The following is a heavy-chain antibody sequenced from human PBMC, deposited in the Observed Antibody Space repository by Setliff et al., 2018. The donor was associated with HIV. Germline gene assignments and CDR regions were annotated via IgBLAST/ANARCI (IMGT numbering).Heavy chain of an antibody. CDR1: GDSISNSAYY. CDR3: ARRLVVVAAEDYFDS. D-gene: IGHD2-15*01. J-gene: IGHJ4*02. CDR2: IYYNGTT. Sequence: SETLSLTCSVSGDSISNSAYYWGWIRQPSGKGLEYIGSIYYNGTTYYNPSPKSRVTISVDTSNNQFSLKLRSVTAADTAVYYCARRLVVVAAEDYFDSWGQGALVTVSS. V-gene: IGHV4-39*01.